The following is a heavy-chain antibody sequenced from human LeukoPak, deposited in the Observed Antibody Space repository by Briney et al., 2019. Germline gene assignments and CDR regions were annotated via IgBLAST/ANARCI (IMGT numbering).Heavy chain of an antibody. V-gene: IGHV3-23*01. CDR2: ISGSGGST. D-gene: IGHD3-10*01. J-gene: IGHJ5*02. CDR1: GFSFSSYA. Sequence: PGGSLRASCAASGFSFSSYAMSWVRQAPGKGLEWVSAISGSGGSTYYADSVKGRFTISRDNSKNTLYLQTNSLRAEDTAVYYCAKDTDYYGSGSYSDPWGQGTLVTVSS. CDR3: AKDTDYYGSGSYSDP.